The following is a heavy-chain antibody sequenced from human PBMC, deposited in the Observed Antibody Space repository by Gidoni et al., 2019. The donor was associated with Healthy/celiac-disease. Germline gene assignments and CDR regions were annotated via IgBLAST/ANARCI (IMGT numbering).Heavy chain of an antibody. Sequence: QVQLVQSGAEVKKPGSSVKVSCKASGGTFSSYTISWVRQAPGQGLEWMGRIIPILGIANYAQKFQGRVTITADKSTRTAYMELSSLRSEDTAVYYCARDSKFGGVRGIIRSGGAFDIWGQGTMVTVSS. CDR2: IIPILGIA. CDR1: GGTFSSYT. V-gene: IGHV1-69*08. J-gene: IGHJ3*02. CDR3: ARDSKFGGVRGIIRSGGAFDI. D-gene: IGHD3-10*01.